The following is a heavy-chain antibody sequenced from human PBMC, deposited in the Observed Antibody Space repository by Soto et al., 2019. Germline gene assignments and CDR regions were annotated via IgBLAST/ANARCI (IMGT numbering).Heavy chain of an antibody. CDR3: AKDRMGTLDY. Sequence: QVQLVESGGGVVQPGRSLRLSCAASGFTFSSYGMHWVRQAPGKGLEWVAVISYDGSNKYYADSVKGRFTISRDNYKNTLYLQMNSLRAEDTAVYYCAKDRMGTLDYWGQGTLVTVSS. CDR2: ISYDGSNK. J-gene: IGHJ4*02. V-gene: IGHV3-30*18. CDR1: GFTFSSYG. D-gene: IGHD1-1*01.